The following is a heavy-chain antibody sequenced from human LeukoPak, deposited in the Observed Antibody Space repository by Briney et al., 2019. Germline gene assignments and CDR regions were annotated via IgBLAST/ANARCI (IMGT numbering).Heavy chain of an antibody. CDR2: IDWDDDK. D-gene: IGHD3-22*01. CDR3: ARIAAFESSGSPDY. CDR1: GFSLSTSGMC. Sequence: SGPALVEPTQTLTLTCTFSGFSLSTSGMCVSWIRQPPGKALEWLARIDWDDDKYYTTSLKTRLTISKDTSKNQVVLIMTNMDPVDTATYFCARIAAFESSGSPDYWGQGTLVTVSS. V-gene: IGHV2-70*11. J-gene: IGHJ4*02.